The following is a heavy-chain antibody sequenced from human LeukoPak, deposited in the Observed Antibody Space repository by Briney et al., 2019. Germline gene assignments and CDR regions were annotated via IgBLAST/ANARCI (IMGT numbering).Heavy chain of an antibody. CDR1: GFTFDDYA. CDR3: AKAQSPNPRPYYYGSGSYLRPLWFDP. Sequence: PGRSLRLSCAASGFTFDDYAMHWVRQAPGKGLEWVSGISWNSNSGSIGYADSVKGRFTISRDNAKNSLYLQMNSLRAEDTALYYCAKAQSPNPRPYYYGSGSYLRPLWFDPWGQGTLVTVSS. J-gene: IGHJ5*02. V-gene: IGHV3-9*01. D-gene: IGHD3-10*01. CDR2: ISWNSNSGSI.